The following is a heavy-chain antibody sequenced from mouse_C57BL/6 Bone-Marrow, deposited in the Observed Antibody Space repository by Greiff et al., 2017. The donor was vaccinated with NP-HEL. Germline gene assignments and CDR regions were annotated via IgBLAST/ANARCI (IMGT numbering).Heavy chain of an antibody. CDR2: IHPNSGST. D-gene: IGHD1-1*01. Sequence: QVHVKQSGAELVKPGASVKLSCKASGYTFTSYWMHWVKQRPGQGLEWIGMIHPNSGSTNYNEKFKSKATLTVDKSSSTAYMQLSSLTSEDSAVYYCASTVVAPYYAMDYWGQGTSVTVSS. V-gene: IGHV1-64*01. J-gene: IGHJ4*01. CDR3: ASTVVAPYYAMDY. CDR1: GYTFTSYW.